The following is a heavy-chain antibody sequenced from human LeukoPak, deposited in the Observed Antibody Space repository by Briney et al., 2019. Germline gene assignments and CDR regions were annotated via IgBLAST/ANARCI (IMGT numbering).Heavy chain of an antibody. J-gene: IGHJ4*02. D-gene: IGHD3-16*01. CDR1: GFTFSNYY. V-gene: IGHV3-64*01. Sequence: PGGSLRLSCAGSGFTFSNYYMHWVRQAPGKGLEYVSAISYTGDKTYYGNSVKGRFTIPRDNSKNKLYLQMGSLRAEDTAVYFCARDPSVGGFSGSELDFWGQGTLVTVSS. CDR3: ARDPSVGGFSGSELDF. CDR2: ISYTGDKT.